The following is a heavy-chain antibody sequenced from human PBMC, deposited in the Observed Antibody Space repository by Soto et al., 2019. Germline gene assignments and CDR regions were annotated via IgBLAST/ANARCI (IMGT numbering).Heavy chain of an antibody. V-gene: IGHV3-21*01. J-gene: IGHJ6*02. D-gene: IGHD6-6*01. Sequence: EVQLVESGGGLVKPGGSLRPSCAASGFTFSSYSMNWVRQAPGKGLEWVSSISSSSFSINYADSVKCRFRISRDNAQNSLHLQMNNLRAEDTAVYYCARNESSNIYGMDVWGQGTTVTVSS. CDR1: GFTFSSYS. CDR2: ISSSSFSI. CDR3: ARNESSNIYGMDV.